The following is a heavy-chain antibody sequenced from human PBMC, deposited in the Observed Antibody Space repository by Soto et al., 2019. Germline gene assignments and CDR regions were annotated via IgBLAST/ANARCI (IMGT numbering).Heavy chain of an antibody. CDR1: GFTFSSYW. CDR2: INSDGSST. D-gene: IGHD3-3*01. J-gene: IGHJ4*02. CDR3: ASLPPKGRFLEWLHRGGDY. V-gene: IGHV3-74*01. Sequence: GGSLRLSCAASGFTFSSYWMHWVRQAPGKGLVWVSRINSDGSSTSYADSVKGRFTISRDNAKNTLYLQMNSLRAEDTAVYYCASLPPKGRFLEWLHRGGDYWGQGTLVTVSS.